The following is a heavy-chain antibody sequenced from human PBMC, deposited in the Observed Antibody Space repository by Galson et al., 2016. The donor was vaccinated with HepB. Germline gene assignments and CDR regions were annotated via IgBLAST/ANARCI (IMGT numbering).Heavy chain of an antibody. Sequence: TLSLTCTVSGASMSSGGYYWSWIRQHAGKGLEWIGYIYYSGSTYYNPSLRSRVTISVDTSENQFSLNLNSVTAADTAVYFCARDGGGFIAEVNRYVALWGRGTLVTVSS. CDR1: GASMSSGGYY. J-gene: IGHJ2*01. CDR3: ARDGGGFIAEVNRYVAL. D-gene: IGHD6-13*01. CDR2: IYYSGST. V-gene: IGHV4-31*03.